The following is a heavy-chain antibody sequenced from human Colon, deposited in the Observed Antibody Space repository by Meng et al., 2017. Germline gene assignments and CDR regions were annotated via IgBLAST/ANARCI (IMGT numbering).Heavy chain of an antibody. V-gene: IGHV4-59*01. J-gene: IGHJ6*02. Sequence: GSLRLSCTVSGDSINSYYWSWIRQPPGKGLEWIGFIHYSGNINYNPSLKSRVTMSLDTSKNQFSLKLSSVNAADTAVYYCATTTISSRPAYYGIDVWGQGTTVTVSS. CDR3: ATTTISSRPAYYGIDV. CDR1: GDSINSYY. D-gene: IGHD6-6*01. CDR2: IHYSGNI.